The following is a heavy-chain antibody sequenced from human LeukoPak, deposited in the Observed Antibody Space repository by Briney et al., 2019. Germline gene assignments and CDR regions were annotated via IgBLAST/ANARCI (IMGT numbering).Heavy chain of an antibody. Sequence: GGSLRLSCAASGFTLSSNWMHWVRQAPGKGLVWVSRINGDGSSTPYADSVKGRFIISRDNAKSTLYLQMNSLRAEDTAVYYCARGSSSGWPDYFDYWGQGTPVTVSS. CDR3: ARGSSSGWPDYFDY. CDR1: GFTLSSNW. CDR2: INGDGSST. J-gene: IGHJ4*02. D-gene: IGHD6-19*01. V-gene: IGHV3-74*01.